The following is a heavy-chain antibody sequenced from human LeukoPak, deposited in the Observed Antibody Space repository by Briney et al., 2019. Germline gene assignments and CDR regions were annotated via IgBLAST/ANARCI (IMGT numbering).Heavy chain of an antibody. V-gene: IGHV2-70*20. CDR2: IAWDDDK. CDR3: ARGMTSYAFDI. Sequence: SGPALVKPTQTLTLTSTFSGFSLSTSGMCVSWGCQPPGKALEWLALIAWDDDKYYSTSLKTMLTISKGTSKNQVVLTMTNMDPVDTATYYCARGMTSYAFDIWGQGTMVTVSS. CDR1: GFSLSTSGMC. J-gene: IGHJ3*02.